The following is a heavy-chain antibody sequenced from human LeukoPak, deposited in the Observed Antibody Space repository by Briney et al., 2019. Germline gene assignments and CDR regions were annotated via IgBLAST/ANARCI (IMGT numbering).Heavy chain of an antibody. V-gene: IGHV1-8*01. CDR3: ARRPLGRVGGNSGIDY. D-gene: IGHD4-23*01. CDR2: MNPNSGNT. J-gene: IGHJ4*02. Sequence: ASVKVSCKASGYTFTSYDINWVRQATGQGLEWMGWMNPNSGNTGYAQKFQGRVTMTRNTSISTAYMELSSLRSEDTAVYYCARRPLGRVGGNSGIDYWGQGTLVTVSS. CDR1: GYTFTSYD.